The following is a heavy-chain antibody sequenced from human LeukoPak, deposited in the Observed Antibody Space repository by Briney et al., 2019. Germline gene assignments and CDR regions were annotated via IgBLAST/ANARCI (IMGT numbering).Heavy chain of an antibody. D-gene: IGHD6-13*01. CDR3: ARDTPAAGPFDF. CDR1: GGSISSYY. Sequence: SETLSLTCTVSGGSISSYYWSWIRQPPGKGLEWIGYIYYSGNTNYSPSLKSRLTISLDTSKNQFSLKLSSVTAADTAVYYCARDTPAAGPFDFWGQGILVSVSS. CDR2: IYYSGNT. V-gene: IGHV4-59*01. J-gene: IGHJ4*02.